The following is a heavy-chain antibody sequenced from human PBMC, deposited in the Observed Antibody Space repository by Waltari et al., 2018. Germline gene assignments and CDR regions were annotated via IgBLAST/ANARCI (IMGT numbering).Heavy chain of an antibody. D-gene: IGHD2-21*01. CDR1: GFTSFNYF. CDR3: AKGFEDLLPFDH. J-gene: IGHJ4*02. V-gene: IGHV3-23*04. CDR2: SGDGGVYT. Sequence: EVQLVESGGGLVQPGGSLRLSCAASGFTSFNYFISWVRQHSGRGLGGISASGDGGVYTYYAVSVEGRFTISRDSSKNTIYLQMNSLRVDDTALYYCAKGFEDLLPFDHWGQGTQVTVSS.